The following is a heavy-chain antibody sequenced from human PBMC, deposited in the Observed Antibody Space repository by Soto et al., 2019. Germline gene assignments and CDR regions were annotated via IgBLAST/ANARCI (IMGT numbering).Heavy chain of an antibody. CDR1: EIAFRDDY. Sequence: PGGSLRLSVADCEIAFRDDYMSWSRKAPGKGLEWVSYISSSGSTIYYADSVKGRFTISRDNAKNSLYLQMNSLRAEDTAVYYCARIVGPKRAFDIWGQGTMVTVSS. D-gene: IGHD1-26*01. V-gene: IGHV3-11*01. J-gene: IGHJ3*02. CDR3: ARIVGPKRAFDI. CDR2: ISSSGSTI.